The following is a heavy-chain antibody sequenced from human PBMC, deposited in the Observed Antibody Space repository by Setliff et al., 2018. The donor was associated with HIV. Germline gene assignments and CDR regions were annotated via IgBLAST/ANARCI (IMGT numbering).Heavy chain of an antibody. J-gene: IGHJ4*02. V-gene: IGHV1-18*04. Sequence: GASVKVSCKASGYTFNSAYINWVRQAPGQRPEWLGWINPYNGIANYAQNSQGRVSMTTDTSTRTAYMELRSLRFDDTAIYYCARDLFRRVGPFQPPGYWGQGTLVTVSS. D-gene: IGHD1-26*01. CDR3: ARDLFRRVGPFQPPGY. CDR2: INPYNGIA. CDR1: GYTFNSAY.